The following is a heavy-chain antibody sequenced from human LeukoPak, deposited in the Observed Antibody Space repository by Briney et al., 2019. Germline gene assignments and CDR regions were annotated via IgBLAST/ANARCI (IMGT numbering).Heavy chain of an antibody. D-gene: IGHD3-10*01. Sequence: ASVKVSCKASGGTFSSYAISWVRQAPGQGPEWMGRIIPILGIANYAQKFQGRVTITADKSTSTAYMELSSLRSEDTAVYYCARPYGSGSQLGYYYYGMDVWGQGTTVTVSS. CDR3: ARPYGSGSQLGYYYYGMDV. V-gene: IGHV1-69*04. J-gene: IGHJ6*02. CDR1: GGTFSSYA. CDR2: IIPILGIA.